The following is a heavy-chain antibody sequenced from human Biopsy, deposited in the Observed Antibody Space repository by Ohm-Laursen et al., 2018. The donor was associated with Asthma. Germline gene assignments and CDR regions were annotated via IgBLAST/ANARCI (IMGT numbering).Heavy chain of an antibody. V-gene: IGHV3-30*03. J-gene: IGHJ6*02. CDR3: ARAGESDLVGGLDV. CDR2: IAWDGINS. D-gene: IGHD2-21*01. Sequence: SLRLSCATPGFTFSTYGMHWVRQAPGKGLEWVAFIAWDGINSYYADSVKGRFTISRDNSRNTLYLQKNSLRADDTAVYYCARAGESDLVGGLDVWGQGTTVIVS. CDR1: GFTFSTYG.